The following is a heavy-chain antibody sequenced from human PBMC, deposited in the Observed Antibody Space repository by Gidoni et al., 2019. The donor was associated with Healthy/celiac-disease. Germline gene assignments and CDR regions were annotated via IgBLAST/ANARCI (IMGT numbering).Heavy chain of an antibody. D-gene: IGHD6-6*01. CDR1: GGTISSSSYY. J-gene: IGHJ4*02. CDR3: ASHHGKSSGLDY. V-gene: IGHV4-39*01. CDR2: IYDRGST. Sequence: QLQLQESGPGLVKPSETLALTCTVSGGTISSSSYYWGWIRQPPGKGLEWIGSIYDRGSTYSIPSLNGRVTISVDTSKHRFSLQLSSVTAADTAVYYCASHHGKSSGLDYWGQGTLVTVSS.